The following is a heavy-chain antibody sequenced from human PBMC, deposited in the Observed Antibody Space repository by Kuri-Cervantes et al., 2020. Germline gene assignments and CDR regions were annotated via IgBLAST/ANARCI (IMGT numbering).Heavy chain of an antibody. CDR1: GHSISSGYY. D-gene: IGHD3-3*01. CDR2: IYSSGST. J-gene: IGHJ4*02. CDR3: ARQGNFWSGYVTS. Sequence: SETLSLTCAVSGHSISSGYYWGWIRQPPGEGLEWIGSIYSSGSTYYNPSLKSRVKISVDTSKNQFSLKLTSVTAADTAVYYCARQGNFWSGYVTSWGQGALVTVSS. V-gene: IGHV4-38-2*01.